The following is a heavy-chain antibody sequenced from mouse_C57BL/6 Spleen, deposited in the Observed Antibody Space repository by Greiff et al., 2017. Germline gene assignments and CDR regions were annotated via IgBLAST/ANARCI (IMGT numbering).Heavy chain of an antibody. Sequence: EVHLMESGPGLVKPSPSLSLSCSVTGYSITSGYYWNWIRQFPGNKLEWMGYISYDGSNNYNPTLKNRISITRDTSTNQFFLKLNSVTTEDPATYDCAIVIYYEYEDYFDYWGQGTTLTVSS. CDR3: AIVIYYEYEDYFDY. V-gene: IGHV3-6*01. CDR1: GYSITSGYY. D-gene: IGHD2-4*01. CDR2: ISYDGSN. J-gene: IGHJ2*01.